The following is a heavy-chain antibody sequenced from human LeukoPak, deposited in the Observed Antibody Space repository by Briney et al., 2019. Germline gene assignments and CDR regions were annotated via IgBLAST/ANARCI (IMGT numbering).Heavy chain of an antibody. Sequence: GGSLRLSCAASGFTFSSYSMNWVRQAPGKGLEWVSSISSSSSYIYYAYSMKGRFTITRDNAKDSLYLQMNSLRAEDTAVYYCARDIGVVPAANYYYYGMDVWGQGTTVTVSS. J-gene: IGHJ6*02. CDR3: ARDIGVVPAANYYYYGMDV. CDR2: ISSSSSYI. CDR1: GFTFSSYS. D-gene: IGHD2-2*01. V-gene: IGHV3-21*01.